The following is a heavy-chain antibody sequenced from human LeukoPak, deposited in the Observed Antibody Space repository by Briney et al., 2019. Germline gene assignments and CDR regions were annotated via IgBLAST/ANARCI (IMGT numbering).Heavy chain of an antibody. CDR2: VDPSDSYT. CDR3: ASLFRDDVFDI. D-gene: IGHD3-10*01. CDR1: GSIFTSYW. J-gene: IGHJ3*02. Sequence: GESLMISCKGSGSIFTSYWISWVRQLPGKGVEWMGRVDPSDSYTNYSPYFQGHVSISADKSISTAYLQWRSLKASDTAMYYCASLFRDDVFDIWGQGTMVTVSS. V-gene: IGHV5-10-1*01.